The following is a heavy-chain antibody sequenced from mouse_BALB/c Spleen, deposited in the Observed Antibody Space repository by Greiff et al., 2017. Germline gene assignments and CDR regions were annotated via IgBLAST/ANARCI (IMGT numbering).Heavy chain of an antibody. V-gene: IGHV1-87*01. CDR3: ARYAYAMDY. J-gene: IGHJ4*01. CDR1: GYTFTSYW. Sequence: QVQLKESGAELARPGASVKLSCKASGYTFTSYWMQWVKQRPGQGLEWIGAIYPGDGDTRYTQKFKGKATLTADKSSSTAYMQLSSLASEDSAVYYCARYAYAMDYWGQGTSVTVSS. CDR2: IYPGDGDT.